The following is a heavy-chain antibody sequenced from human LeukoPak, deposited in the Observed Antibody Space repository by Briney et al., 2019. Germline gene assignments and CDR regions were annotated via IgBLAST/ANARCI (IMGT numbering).Heavy chain of an antibody. D-gene: IGHD1-26*01. CDR1: GFTFSSHS. CDR3: ARDSGSGSNDY. V-gene: IGHV3-48*01. Sequence: PGGSLRLSCAASGFTFSSHSMNWVRQAPGKGLEWVSYISSSSSTIYYADSVKGRFTISRDNAKNSLYLQMNSLRAEDTAVYYCARDSGSGSNDYWGQGTLVTVSS. CDR2: ISSSSSTI. J-gene: IGHJ4*02.